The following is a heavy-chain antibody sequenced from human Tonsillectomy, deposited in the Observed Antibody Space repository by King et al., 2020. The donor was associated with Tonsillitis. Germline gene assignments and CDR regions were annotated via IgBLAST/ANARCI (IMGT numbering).Heavy chain of an antibody. J-gene: IGHJ4*02. D-gene: IGHD3-16*01. CDR2: ISWNSGRI. V-gene: IGHV3-9*01. Sequence: VQLVESGGGLVQPGRSLRLSCAASGFTFDDYAMHWVRQGPGKGLEWVSGISWNSGRIGYADSVKGRFTISRDNAKNSQYLQMNSLRAEDTALYYCAKDLGGSYGKYYFDYWGQGTLVTVSS. CDR3: AKDLGGSYGKYYFDY. CDR1: GFTFDDYA.